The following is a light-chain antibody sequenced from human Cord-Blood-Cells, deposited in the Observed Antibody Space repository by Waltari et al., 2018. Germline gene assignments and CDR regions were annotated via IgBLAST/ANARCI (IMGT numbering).Light chain of an antibody. CDR3: SSYAGSFYV. J-gene: IGLJ1*01. CDR1: SSDAGGYNY. Sequence: QSALTQPPSASGSPGQSVTISCTGTSSDAGGYNYVSWYQQHPGKAPKLMIYEVSKRPSGVPDRFSGSKSGNTASLTVSGLQAEDEADYYCSSYAGSFYVFGTGTKVTVL. V-gene: IGLV2-8*01. CDR2: EVS.